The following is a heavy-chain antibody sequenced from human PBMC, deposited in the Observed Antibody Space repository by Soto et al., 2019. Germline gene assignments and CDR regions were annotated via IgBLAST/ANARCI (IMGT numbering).Heavy chain of an antibody. CDR3: TTEGPYCSSTSRYLNDAFDI. CDR2: IKSKTDGGTT. Sequence: GGSLRLSCAASGFTFSNAWMNWVRQAPGKGLEWVGRIKSKTDGGTTDYAAPVKGRFTISRDDSKNTLYLQMNSLKTVDTAVYFFTTEGPYCSSTSRYLNDAFDIWGQGTMVTVSS. V-gene: IGHV3-15*07. CDR1: GFTFSNAW. D-gene: IGHD2-2*01. J-gene: IGHJ3*02.